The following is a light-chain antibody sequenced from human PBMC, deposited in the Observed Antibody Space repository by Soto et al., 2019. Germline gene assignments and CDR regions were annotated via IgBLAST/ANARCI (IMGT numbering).Light chain of an antibody. V-gene: IGLV2-23*01. CDR2: EGS. J-gene: IGLJ1*01. CDR3: CSYAGSYTYV. CDR1: SSDVGSYNF. Sequence: QSVLTQPASVSGSPGQSITISCTGTSSDVGSYNFVSWYQQHPGKAPKLMIYEGSKRPSGVSNRFSGSKSGNTASLTISGLQAEDEADYYCCSYAGSYTYVFGSGTKVTVL.